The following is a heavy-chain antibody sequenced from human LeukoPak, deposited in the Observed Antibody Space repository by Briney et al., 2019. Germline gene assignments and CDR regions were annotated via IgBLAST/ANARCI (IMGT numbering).Heavy chain of an antibody. CDR2: ISSSGSTI. V-gene: IGHV3-48*03. CDR1: GFTFSTYA. J-gene: IGHJ6*04. CDR3: AELGITMIGGV. D-gene: IGHD3-10*02. Sequence: GGSLRLSCAASGFTFSTYAISWVRQAPGKGLEWVSYISSSGSTIYYADSVKGRFTISRDNAKNSLYLQMNSLRAEDTAVYYCAELGITMIGGVWGKGTTVTISS.